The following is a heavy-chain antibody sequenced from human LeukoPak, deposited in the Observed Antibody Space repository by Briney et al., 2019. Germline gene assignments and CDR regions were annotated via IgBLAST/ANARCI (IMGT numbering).Heavy chain of an antibody. CDR1: GFTFSTYS. CDR3: ATDGRSSGWYGFDY. D-gene: IGHD6-19*01. Sequence: GGSLRLSCAASGFTFSTYSMNWVRQAPGKGLEWVSSITSPVGRIYYADPLKGRITISRDNARSSLYLQLNSLRAEDTAVYYCATDGRSSGWYGFDYWGQGTLVTVSS. V-gene: IGHV3-21*01. J-gene: IGHJ4*02. CDR2: ITSPVGRI.